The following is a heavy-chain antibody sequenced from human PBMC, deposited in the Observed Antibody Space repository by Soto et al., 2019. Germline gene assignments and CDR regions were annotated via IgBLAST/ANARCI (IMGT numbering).Heavy chain of an antibody. CDR3: ARAATMVRGVIPNWFDP. CDR2: INAYNGNT. CDR1: GYTFTSYG. Sequence: QVQLVQSGAEVEKPGASVKVSCKTSGYTFTSYGISWVRQAPGQGLEWMGWINAYNGNTNYEQKLQGRVTMTTDTSTSTAYMELRSLRSDDTAVYYCARAATMVRGVIPNWFDPWGQGTLVTVSS. D-gene: IGHD3-10*01. V-gene: IGHV1-18*04. J-gene: IGHJ5*02.